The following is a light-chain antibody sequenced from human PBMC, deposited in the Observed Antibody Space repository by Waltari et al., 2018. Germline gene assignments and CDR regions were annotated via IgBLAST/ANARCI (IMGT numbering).Light chain of an antibody. CDR1: ESVSSK. Sequence: EIVMTQSPATLSVSPGERATLSCRASESVSSKLAWYQQRAGQAPRLLIYGASTRATGIPARFSGSGSGTEFTLTISSLQSEDFAVYYCQQYYRNPYTFGQGTNLEI. CDR3: QQYYRNPYT. J-gene: IGKJ2*01. V-gene: IGKV3-15*01. CDR2: GAS.